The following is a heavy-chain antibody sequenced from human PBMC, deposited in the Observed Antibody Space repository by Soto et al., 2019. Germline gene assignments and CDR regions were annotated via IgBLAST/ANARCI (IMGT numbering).Heavy chain of an antibody. CDR1: GGSFSGYY. CDR2: INHSGST. Sequence: PSETLSLTCAVYGGSFSGYYWSWIRQPPGKGLEWIGEINHSGSTNYNPSLKSRVTISVDTSKNQFSLKLSSVTAADTAVYYCARGLRSSSPNDYFDYWGQGTLVTVSS. CDR3: ARGLRSSSPNDYFDY. V-gene: IGHV4-34*01. D-gene: IGHD6-6*01. J-gene: IGHJ4*02.